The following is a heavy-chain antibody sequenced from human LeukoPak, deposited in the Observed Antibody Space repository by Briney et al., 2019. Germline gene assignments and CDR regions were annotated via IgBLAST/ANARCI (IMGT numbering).Heavy chain of an antibody. V-gene: IGHV1-46*01. CDR2: INPSGGST. J-gene: IGHJ5*02. CDR1: GYTFTSYY. D-gene: IGHD3-10*01. CDR3: ARHAGTYYYGSGSYGDWFDP. Sequence: GASVKVSCKASGYTFTSYYMHWVRQAPGQGLEWMGIINPSGGSTSYAQKFQGRVTMTRDTSTSTVYMELSSLRSEDTAVYYCARHAGTYYYGSGSYGDWFDPWGQGTLVTVSS.